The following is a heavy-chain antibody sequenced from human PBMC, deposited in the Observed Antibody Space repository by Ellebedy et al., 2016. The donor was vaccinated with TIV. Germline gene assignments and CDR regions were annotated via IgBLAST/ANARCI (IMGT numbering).Heavy chain of an antibody. CDR1: GFTFSSYS. V-gene: IGHV3-48*01. J-gene: IGHJ6*02. CDR3: ASSYYYYGMDV. Sequence: PGGSLRLSCAASGFTFSSYSMNWVRQAPGKGLEWVSYISSSSSTIYYADSVKGRFTISRDNAKNSLYLQMNSLRAEDTAVYYCASSYYYYGMDVWGQGTTVTVSS. CDR2: ISSSSSTI.